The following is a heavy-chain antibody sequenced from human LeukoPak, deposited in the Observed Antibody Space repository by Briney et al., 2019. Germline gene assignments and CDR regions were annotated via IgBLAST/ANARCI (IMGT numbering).Heavy chain of an antibody. CDR2: ISYDGSNK. J-gene: IGHJ3*02. CDR3: ARDEVDCSSTSCYGAYNAFEI. V-gene: IGHV3-30*04. Sequence: GRSLRLSCAASGFTFSSYAMHWVRQAPGKGLEWVAVISYDGSNKYYADSVKGRFTISRDNSKNTLYRQMNSLRAEDTAVYYCARDEVDCSSTSCYGAYNAFEICGQGTMVTVSS. D-gene: IGHD2-2*01. CDR1: GFTFSSYA.